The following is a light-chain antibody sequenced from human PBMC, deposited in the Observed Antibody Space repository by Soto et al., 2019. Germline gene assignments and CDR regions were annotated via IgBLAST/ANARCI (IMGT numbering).Light chain of an antibody. J-gene: IGKJ1*01. Sequence: IVLPQSPRTLSLSPGEGATLSCRASQSIGGNFLAWYQQRRGQAPRLLIHGASNRATGIPDRFSGSGSGTDFTLTITRLEPEDFAVYYCQHYGGSPRTFGQGTKVDIK. CDR3: QHYGGSPRT. CDR1: QSIGGNF. CDR2: GAS. V-gene: IGKV3-20*01.